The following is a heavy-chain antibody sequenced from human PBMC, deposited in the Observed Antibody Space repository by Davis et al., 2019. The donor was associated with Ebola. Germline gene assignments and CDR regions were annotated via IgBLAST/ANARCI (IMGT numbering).Heavy chain of an antibody. CDR2: ISGSGGST. CDR3: ARDHYSDTSSCIPDF. D-gene: IGHD3-22*01. J-gene: IGHJ4*02. V-gene: IGHV3-23*01. CDR1: GVTVSSNY. Sequence: GGSLRLSCAASGVTVSSNYMSWVRQAPGKGLEWVSAISGSGGSTYYADSVKGRFTISRDNSKNTLYLQMSSLRAEDTAIYYCARDHYSDTSSCIPDFWGQGTLVTVSS.